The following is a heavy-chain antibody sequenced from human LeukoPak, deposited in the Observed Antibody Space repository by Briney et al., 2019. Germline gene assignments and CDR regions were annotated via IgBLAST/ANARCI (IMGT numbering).Heavy chain of an antibody. CDR1: GFTFSSYG. V-gene: IGHV3-30*02. CDR2: IRYDGSNK. CDR3: AKTYYDFWSGYS. J-gene: IGHJ5*02. D-gene: IGHD3-3*01. Sequence: GGSLRLSCAASGFTFSSYGMHWVRQAPGKGLEWVAFIRYDGSNKYYADSVKGRFTISRDNSKNTLYLQMSSLRAEDTAVYYCAKTYYDFWSGYSWGQGTLVTVSS.